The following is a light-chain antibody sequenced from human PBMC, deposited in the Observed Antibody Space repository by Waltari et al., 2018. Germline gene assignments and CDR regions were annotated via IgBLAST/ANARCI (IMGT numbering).Light chain of an antibody. CDR1: QSVSRY. CDR2: DTF. Sequence: EIVLTQSPVTLSLSPGERATLSCRASQSVSRYLAWYQQKPGQAPRLLIYDTFSRASGIPGRFSGSGSGTDFTLTISSLEPEDFAVYYCLHRSNWPPLFTFGPGTKVDIK. CDR3: LHRSNWPPLFT. V-gene: IGKV3-11*01. J-gene: IGKJ3*01.